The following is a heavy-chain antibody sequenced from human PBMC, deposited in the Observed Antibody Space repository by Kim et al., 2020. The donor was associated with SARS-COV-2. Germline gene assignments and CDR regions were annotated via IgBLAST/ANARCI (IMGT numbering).Heavy chain of an antibody. CDR1: GFTFSSYD. CDR3: ARARPRAVAGTQGAFDI. J-gene: IGHJ3*02. Sequence: GGSLRLSCAASGFTFSSYDMHWVRQATGKGLEWVSAIGTAGDTYYPGSVKGRFTISRENAKNSLYLQMNSLRAGDTAVYYCARARPRAVAGTQGAFDIWGQGTMVTVSS. V-gene: IGHV3-13*01. CDR2: IGTAGDT. D-gene: IGHD6-19*01.